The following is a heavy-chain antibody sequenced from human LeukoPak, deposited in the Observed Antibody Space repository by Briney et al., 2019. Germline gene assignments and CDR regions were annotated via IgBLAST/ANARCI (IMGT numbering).Heavy chain of an antibody. CDR3: PKGASSTWFDP. J-gene: IGHJ5*02. CDR1: GFTFTSYA. Sequence: PGGSLRLSCAASGFTFTSYATSWVRQAPGKGLEWVSSISASGGSTFYADSVKGRFTVSRDNSKNTLFLQINSLRAEDTAVYYCPKGASSTWFDPWGQGTLVTVSS. CDR2: ISASGGST. D-gene: IGHD2-2*01. V-gene: IGHV3-23*01.